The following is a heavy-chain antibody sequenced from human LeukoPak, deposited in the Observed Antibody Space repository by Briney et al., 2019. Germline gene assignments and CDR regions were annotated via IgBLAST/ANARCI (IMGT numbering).Heavy chain of an antibody. Sequence: SETLSLTCTVSGGSISSYYWSWIRQPPGKGLEWIGYIYYSGSTNYNPSLKSRVTISVDTSKNQFSLKLSSVTAADTAVYYCARASGKPHLFFDYWGQGTLVTVSS. J-gene: IGHJ4*02. D-gene: IGHD6-19*01. CDR1: GGSISSYY. V-gene: IGHV4-59*08. CDR3: ARASGKPHLFFDY. CDR2: IYYSGST.